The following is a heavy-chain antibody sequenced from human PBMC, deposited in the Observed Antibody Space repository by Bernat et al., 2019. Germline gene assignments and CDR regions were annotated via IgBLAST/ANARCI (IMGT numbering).Heavy chain of an antibody. CDR2: ISYDGSNK. CDR1: GFTFSSYG. CDR3: TTWDY. V-gene: IGHV3-30*03. Sequence: QVQLVESGGGVVQPGRSLRLSCAASGFTFSSYGMHWVRQAPGKGLEWVAVISYDGSNKYYADSVKGRFTISRDNSKNTLYLQMNSLRAEDTAVYYGTTWDYWGQGTLVTVSS. J-gene: IGHJ4*02.